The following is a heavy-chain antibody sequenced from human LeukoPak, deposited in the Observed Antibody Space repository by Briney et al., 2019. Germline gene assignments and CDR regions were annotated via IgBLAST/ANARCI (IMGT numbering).Heavy chain of an antibody. D-gene: IGHD1-26*01. CDR1: GYTFTDYY. Sequence: ASVKVSCKASGYTFTDYYMHWVRQAPGQGLEWMGRIIPILGIANYAQKFQGRVTITADKSTSTAYMELSSLRSEDTAVYYCAREVVGAERDYGMDVWGQGTTVTVSS. V-gene: IGHV1-69*04. CDR2: IIPILGIA. CDR3: AREVVGAERDYGMDV. J-gene: IGHJ6*02.